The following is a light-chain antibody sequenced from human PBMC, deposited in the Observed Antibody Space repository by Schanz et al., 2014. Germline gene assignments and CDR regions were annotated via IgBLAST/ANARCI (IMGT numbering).Light chain of an antibody. J-gene: IGLJ2*01. CDR2: GNS. CDR1: SSNIGAGYD. Sequence: QSVLTQPPSVSGAPGQRVTISCTGSSSNIGAGYDVHWYQQLPGTAPKLLIYGNSNRPSGVPDRFSGSKSSTSASLAITGLQAEDEADYYCQSYDSSLKVVFGGGTKLTVL. V-gene: IGLV1-40*01. CDR3: QSYDSSLKVV.